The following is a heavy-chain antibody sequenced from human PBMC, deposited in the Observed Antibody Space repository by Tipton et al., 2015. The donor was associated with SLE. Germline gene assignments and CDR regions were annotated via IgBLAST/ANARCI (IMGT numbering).Heavy chain of an antibody. J-gene: IGHJ4*02. V-gene: IGHV4-31*03. D-gene: IGHD5-12*01. CDR3: ARGGAVATIYYFDY. CDR1: GGSISSGGYY. CDR2: IYYSGST. Sequence: TLSLTCTVSGGSISSGGYYWSWIRQHPGKGLEWIGYIYYSGSTYYNPSLKSRVTISVDTSKNQFSLKLSSVTAADTAVYYCARGGAVATIYYFDYWGQGTLVTVSS.